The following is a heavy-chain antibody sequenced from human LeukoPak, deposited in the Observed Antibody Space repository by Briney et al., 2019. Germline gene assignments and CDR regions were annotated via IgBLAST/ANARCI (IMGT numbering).Heavy chain of an antibody. V-gene: IGHV3-48*04. CDR3: ARVGYDSSGAFDY. Sequence: GGTLRLSCSASGFTFTTYGMNWVRQAPGKGLEWVSYISSSGSTIYYADSVKGRFTISRDNAKNSLYLQMNSLRAEDTAVYYCARVGYDSSGAFDYWGQGTLVTVSS. CDR2: ISSSGSTI. D-gene: IGHD3-22*01. J-gene: IGHJ4*02. CDR1: GFTFTTYG.